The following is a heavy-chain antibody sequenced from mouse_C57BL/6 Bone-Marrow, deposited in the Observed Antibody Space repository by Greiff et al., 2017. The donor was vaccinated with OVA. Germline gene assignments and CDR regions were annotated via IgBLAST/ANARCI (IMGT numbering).Heavy chain of an antibody. D-gene: IGHD2-2*01. CDR2: IDPSDSYT. V-gene: IGHV1-59*01. CDR1: GYTFTSYW. J-gene: IGHJ1*03. CDR3: AREGGYDGGRYFDG. Sequence: VQLQQPGAELVRPGTSVKLSCKASGYTFTSYWMHWVKQRPGQGLEWIGVIDPSDSYTNYNQKFKGKATLTVDTSSSTAYMQLSSLTSEDSAVSDSAREGGYDGGRYFDGWGTGTTLTVSS.